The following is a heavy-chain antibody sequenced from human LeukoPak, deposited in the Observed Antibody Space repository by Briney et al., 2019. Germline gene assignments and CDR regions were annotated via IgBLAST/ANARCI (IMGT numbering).Heavy chain of an antibody. Sequence: ASVKVSCKVYGYTLTELSMHWVRQAPGQGLEWMGGFDPEDGETIYAQTFQGRVTMTEDTSTDTAYMELSSLRSEDTAVYYCATSNYYGSGSYFDYWGQGTLVTVSS. J-gene: IGHJ4*02. CDR2: FDPEDGET. D-gene: IGHD3-10*01. V-gene: IGHV1-24*01. CDR3: ATSNYYGSGSYFDY. CDR1: GYTLTELS.